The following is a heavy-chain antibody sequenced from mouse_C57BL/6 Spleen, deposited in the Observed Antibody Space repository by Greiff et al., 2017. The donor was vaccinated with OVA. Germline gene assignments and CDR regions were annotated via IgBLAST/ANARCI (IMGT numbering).Heavy chain of an antibody. V-gene: IGHV1-69*01. J-gene: IGHJ4*01. Sequence: QVQLQQSGAELVMPGASVKLSCKASGYTFTSYWMHWVKQRPGQGLEWIGEIDPSDSYTNYNQKFKGKSTLTVDKSSSTAYMQLSSLTSEDSAVYYCARGYYGNYGAMDYWGQGTSVTVSS. CDR2: IDPSDSYT. CDR3: ARGYYGNYGAMDY. D-gene: IGHD2-1*01. CDR1: GYTFTSYW.